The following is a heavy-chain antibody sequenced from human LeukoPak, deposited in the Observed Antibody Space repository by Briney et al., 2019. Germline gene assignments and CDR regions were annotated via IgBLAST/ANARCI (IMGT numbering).Heavy chain of an antibody. Sequence: GRSLRLSCSASGFTFSSYAMHWVRQAPGKGLEYVSVISSNGGSTYYADSVKGRFTISRDNSKNTLYLQMISLRDEDAAVYYCVKDFGDAYNYFDFWGQGTPVTVSS. J-gene: IGHJ4*02. V-gene: IGHV3-64D*09. D-gene: IGHD5-24*01. CDR1: GFTFSSYA. CDR3: VKDFGDAYNYFDF. CDR2: ISSNGGST.